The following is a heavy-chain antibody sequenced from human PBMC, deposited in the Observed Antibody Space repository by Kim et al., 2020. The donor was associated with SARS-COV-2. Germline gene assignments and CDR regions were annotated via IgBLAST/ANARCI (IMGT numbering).Heavy chain of an antibody. J-gene: IGHJ4*02. Sequence: YHPSLKSRVTISVDTSKNQYSLKLSSVTAADTAVYYCARGVGQIVGATTDWGQGTLVTVSS. D-gene: IGHD1-26*01. CDR3: ARGVGQIVGATTD. V-gene: IGHV4-59*09.